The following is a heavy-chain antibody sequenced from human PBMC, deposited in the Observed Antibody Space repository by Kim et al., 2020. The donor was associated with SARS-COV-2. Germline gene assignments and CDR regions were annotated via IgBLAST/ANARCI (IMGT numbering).Heavy chain of an antibody. V-gene: IGHV1-46*01. J-gene: IGHJ5*02. D-gene: IGHD3-10*01. CDR3: ARDQYYGSGSNNWFDP. Sequence: KFQGRVTMTRDTSTSTVYMELSSLRSEDTAVYYCARDQYYGSGSNNWFDPWGQGTLVTVSS.